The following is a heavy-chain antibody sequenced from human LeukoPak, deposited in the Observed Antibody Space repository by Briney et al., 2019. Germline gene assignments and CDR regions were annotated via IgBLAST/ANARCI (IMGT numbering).Heavy chain of an antibody. Sequence: SVKVSCKASGGTFSSYTISWVRQAPGQGLEWMGRIIPTLGIANYAQRFQGRVTITADKSTSTAYMELSSLRSEDTAVYYCARGLGSGFIFTRPNWFDPWGQGTLVTVSS. CDR2: IIPTLGIA. D-gene: IGHD6-19*01. J-gene: IGHJ5*02. V-gene: IGHV1-69*02. CDR1: GGTFSSYT. CDR3: ARGLGSGFIFTRPNWFDP.